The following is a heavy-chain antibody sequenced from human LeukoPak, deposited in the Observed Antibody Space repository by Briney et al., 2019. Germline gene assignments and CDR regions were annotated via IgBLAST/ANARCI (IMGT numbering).Heavy chain of an antibody. CDR3: ARLGSGYDWHFVDY. J-gene: IGHJ4*02. D-gene: IGHD5-12*01. Sequence: AEALRISCKGAGYIFTSYWIGWVRQMPGKGLEWRGIIYPGDSDTRYCPSFQGHVTISADKSISTAYLQWSSLKASDTAMYYCARLGSGYDWHFVDYWGQGTLVTVSS. V-gene: IGHV5-51*01. CDR2: IYPGDSDT. CDR1: GYIFTSYW.